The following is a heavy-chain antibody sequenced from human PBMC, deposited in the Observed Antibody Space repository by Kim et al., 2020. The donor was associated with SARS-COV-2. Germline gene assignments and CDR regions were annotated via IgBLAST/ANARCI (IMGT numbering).Heavy chain of an antibody. V-gene: IGHV1-18*01. J-gene: IGHJ6*02. CDR1: GYTFTSYG. D-gene: IGHD6-19*01. CDR2: ISAYNGNT. Sequence: ASVKVSCKASGYTFTSYGISWVRQAPGQGLEWMGWISAYNGNTNYAQKLQGRVTMTTDTSTSTAYMELRSLRSDDTAVYYCARDSPLPYSSGWYSNGMDVWGQGTTVTVSS. CDR3: ARDSPLPYSSGWYSNGMDV.